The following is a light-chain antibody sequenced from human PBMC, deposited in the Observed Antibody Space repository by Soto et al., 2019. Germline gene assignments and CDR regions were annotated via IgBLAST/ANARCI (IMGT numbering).Light chain of an antibody. V-gene: IGLV2-14*01. CDR3: SSYTSTYTYV. CDR1: SSDVGDYNY. Sequence: QPVLTQPASVSGSPGQSITISCTGTSSDVGDYNYVSWYQQHPGKAPKLMIYEVSNRPSGVSNRFSGSKSGNTASLTISGLQAEDEADYYCSSYTSTYTYVFGTGTKLTVL. CDR2: EVS. J-gene: IGLJ1*01.